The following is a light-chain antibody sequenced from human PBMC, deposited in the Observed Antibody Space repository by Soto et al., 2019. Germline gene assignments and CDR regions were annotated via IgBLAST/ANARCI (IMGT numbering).Light chain of an antibody. V-gene: IGKV3-11*01. CDR3: QQRSHWPPYT. CDR1: QSVSSY. Sequence: EIVLPQSPATLSLSPGERATLYCRASQSVSSYLAWYQQKPGQAPRLLIYDASNRATGIPARFSGSGSGTDFTLTISSLEPEDFAVYYCQQRSHWPPYTFGQGTKLEIK. J-gene: IGKJ2*01. CDR2: DAS.